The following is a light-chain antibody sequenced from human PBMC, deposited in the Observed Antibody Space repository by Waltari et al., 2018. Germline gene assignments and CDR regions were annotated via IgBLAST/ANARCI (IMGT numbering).Light chain of an antibody. Sequence: DIQMTQSPSSLSASVGDRVTSTCRASQSISSYLNWYQQKPGKAPKLLIYAASSLQSGVPSRFSVSGSGTDFTLTISSLQPEDFATYYCQQSYTGLTFGGGTKVEIK. CDR1: QSISSY. V-gene: IGKV1-39*01. CDR2: AAS. CDR3: QQSYTGLT. J-gene: IGKJ4*01.